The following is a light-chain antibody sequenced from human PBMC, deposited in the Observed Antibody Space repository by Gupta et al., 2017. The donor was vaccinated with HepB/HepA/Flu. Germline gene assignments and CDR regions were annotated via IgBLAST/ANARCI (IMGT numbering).Light chain of an antibody. CDR1: KLGDKY. CDR2: QDS. CDR3: QAWDSSTVV. Sequence: SYELTQPPSVSASPGQPASITCAGDKLGDKYACWYQQKPGQSPVLVIYQDSKRPSGIPERFSGSSSGNTATLTISGTQAMDEADYYCQAWDSSTVVFGGGTKLTVL. V-gene: IGLV3-1*01. J-gene: IGLJ2*01.